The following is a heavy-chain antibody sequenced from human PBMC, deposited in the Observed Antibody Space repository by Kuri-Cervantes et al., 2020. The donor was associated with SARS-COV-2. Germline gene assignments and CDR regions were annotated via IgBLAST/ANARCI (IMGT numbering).Heavy chain of an antibody. CDR2: IYPGDSDT. J-gene: IGHJ4*02. CDR3: ARSSTPSVVIATSPLDY. Sequence: GESLKISCKGSGYSFTGSWIGWVRQMPGKGLEWMGIIYPGDSDTRYSPSFQGQVTISADKSISTAYLQWSSLKASDTAMYYCARSSTPSVVIATSPLDYWGQGTLVTVSS. D-gene: IGHD2-21*01. CDR1: GYSFTGSW. V-gene: IGHV5-51*01.